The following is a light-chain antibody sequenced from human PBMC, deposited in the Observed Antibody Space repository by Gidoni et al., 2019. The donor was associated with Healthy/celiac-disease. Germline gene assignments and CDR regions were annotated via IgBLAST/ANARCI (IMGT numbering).Light chain of an antibody. V-gene: IGKV3-15*01. J-gene: IGKJ1*01. Sequence: EIVMTQSPDTLSVSPGERATLSCRASQSVSSNLAWYQQKPGQAPRLLIYGASTRATGIPARFSGSGPGTEFTLTISSLQSEDFAVYYCQQYNNWPPAWTFGQGTKVEIK. CDR3: QQYNNWPPAWT. CDR2: GAS. CDR1: QSVSSN.